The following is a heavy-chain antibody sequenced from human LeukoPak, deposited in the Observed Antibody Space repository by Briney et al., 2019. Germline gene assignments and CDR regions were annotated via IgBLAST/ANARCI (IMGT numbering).Heavy chain of an antibody. CDR1: GGSISSSSYY. CDR2: IYYSGST. Sequence: SETLSLTCTVSGGSISSSSYYWGWIRQPPGKGLEWIGSIYYSGSTYYNPSLKSRVTISVDTSKNQFSLKLSSVTVADTAVYYCARLDSSGYYCDYWGQGTLVTVSS. J-gene: IGHJ4*02. CDR3: ARLDSSGYYCDY. D-gene: IGHD3-22*01. V-gene: IGHV4-39*01.